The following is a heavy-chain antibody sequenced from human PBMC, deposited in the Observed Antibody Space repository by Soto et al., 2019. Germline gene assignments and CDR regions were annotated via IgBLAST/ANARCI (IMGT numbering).Heavy chain of an antibody. CDR2: VSHDGTLY. CDR1: GFIYSSCA. Sequence: QVQLVESGGGVVQPGRSLRLSCSASGFIYSSCAMHWVRQVPGKGLEWLAVVSHDGTLYPYADSVKGRFTISRDNSRKLLYLQMNSLRPDDSAVYYCVKDRSDTWSFDNWGQGTLFTVSS. D-gene: IGHD2-8*02. CDR3: VKDRSDTWSFDN. V-gene: IGHV3-30*18. J-gene: IGHJ4*02.